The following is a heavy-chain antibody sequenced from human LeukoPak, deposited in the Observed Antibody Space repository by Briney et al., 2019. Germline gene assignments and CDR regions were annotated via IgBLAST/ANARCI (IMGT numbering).Heavy chain of an antibody. CDR2: ISSSSSYI. Sequence: PGGSLRLSCAASGLTFSSYAMSWVRHAPGKGLEWVSAISSSSSYIYYADSVKGRFTISRDNAKNSLYLQMNSLRAEDTAVYYCARDSYYYDSSDPNWFDPWGQGTLVTVSS. D-gene: IGHD3-22*01. CDR1: GLTFSSYA. J-gene: IGHJ5*02. CDR3: ARDSYYYDSSDPNWFDP. V-gene: IGHV3-21*01.